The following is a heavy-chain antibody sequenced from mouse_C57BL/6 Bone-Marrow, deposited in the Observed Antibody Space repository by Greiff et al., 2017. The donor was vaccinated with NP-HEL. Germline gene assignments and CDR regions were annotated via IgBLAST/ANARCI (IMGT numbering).Heavy chain of an antibody. V-gene: IGHV1-5*01. D-gene: IGHD1-1*01. CDR3: TRSAYYGSSHYFDY. Sequence: EVQLQQSGTVLARPGASVKMSCKTSGYTFTSYWMHWVKQRPGQGLEWIGAIYPGNSDTSYNQKFKGKAKLTAVTSASTAYMELSSLTNEDSAVYYCTRSAYYGSSHYFDYWGQGTTLTVSA. CDR1: GYTFTSYW. CDR2: IYPGNSDT. J-gene: IGHJ2*01.